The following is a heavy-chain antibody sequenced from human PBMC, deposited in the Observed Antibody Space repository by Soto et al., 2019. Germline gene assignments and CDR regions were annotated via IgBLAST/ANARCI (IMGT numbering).Heavy chain of an antibody. Sequence: GGSPGLCCLASGLTLRSHRMSWVRPAPGKGLEWVAVIWYDGSNKYYADSVKGRFTISRDNSKNTLYLQMNSLRAEDTAVYYCARDAWSINYYYGMDVWGQGTTVTVSS. J-gene: IGHJ6*02. CDR3: ARDAWSINYYYGMDV. CDR1: GLTLRSHR. D-gene: IGHD2-15*01. CDR2: IWYDGSNK. V-gene: IGHV3-33*08.